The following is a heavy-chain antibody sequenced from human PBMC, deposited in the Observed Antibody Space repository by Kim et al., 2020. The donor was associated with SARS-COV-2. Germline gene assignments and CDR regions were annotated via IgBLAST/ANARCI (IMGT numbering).Heavy chain of an antibody. J-gene: IGHJ2*01. CDR2: IYYSGST. CDR3: ARVPNYVWGSYRYRDWYFDL. D-gene: IGHD3-16*02. Sequence: SETLSLTCTVSGGSISSYYWSWIRQPPGKGLEWIGYIYYSGSTNYNPSLKSRVTISVDTSKNQFSLKLSSVTAADTAVYYCARVPNYVWGSYRYRDWYFDLWGRGTLVTVSS. CDR1: GGSISSYY. V-gene: IGHV4-59*08.